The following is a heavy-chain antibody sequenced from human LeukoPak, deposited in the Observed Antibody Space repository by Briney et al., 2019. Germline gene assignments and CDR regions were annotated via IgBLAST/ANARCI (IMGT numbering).Heavy chain of an antibody. D-gene: IGHD2-2*02. V-gene: IGHV3-48*04. CDR1: GFTFSDYI. Sequence: GGSLRLSCAASGFTFSDYIMNWVRQAPGKGLEWVSYISSSSSAIYYADSVKGRFTIPRDNAKNSLYLQMNSLRAEDTAVYYCASSRRTIPAAIPQHFDYWGQGTLVTVSS. CDR3: ASSRRTIPAAIPQHFDY. CDR2: ISSSSSAI. J-gene: IGHJ4*02.